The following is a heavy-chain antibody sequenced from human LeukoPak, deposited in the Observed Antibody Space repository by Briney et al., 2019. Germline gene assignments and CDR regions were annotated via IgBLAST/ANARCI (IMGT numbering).Heavy chain of an antibody. J-gene: IGHJ4*02. CDR1: GFTFSSYG. CDR2: ISYDGSNK. Sequence: GGSLRLSCAASGFTFSSYGMHWVRQAPGKGLEWVAVISYDGSNKYYADSVKGRFTISRDNSKNTLYLQMNSLRAEDTAVHYCAGAGLWFRELLFSNYFDYWGQGTLVTVSS. D-gene: IGHD3-10*01. CDR3: AGAGLWFRELLFSNYFDY. V-gene: IGHV3-30*03.